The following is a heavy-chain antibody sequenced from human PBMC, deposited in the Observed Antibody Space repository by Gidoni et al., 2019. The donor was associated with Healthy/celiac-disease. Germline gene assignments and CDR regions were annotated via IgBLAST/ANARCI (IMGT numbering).Heavy chain of an antibody. CDR1: GFTFSSYS. J-gene: IGHJ6*02. CDR3: ARDQDIVASYVLRSYYYYGMDV. CDR2: ISSSSSTI. Sequence: GFTFSSYSMNWFRQAPVKGLEWVSYISSSSSTIYYADYVKGRFTISRDNAKNSLYLQMNSLRDEDTAVYYCARDQDIVASYVLRSYYYYGMDVWGQGTTVTVSS. V-gene: IGHV3-48*02. D-gene: IGHD5-12*01.